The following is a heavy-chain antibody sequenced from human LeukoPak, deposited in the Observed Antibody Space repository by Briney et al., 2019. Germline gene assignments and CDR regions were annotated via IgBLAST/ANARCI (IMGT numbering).Heavy chain of an antibody. D-gene: IGHD2-15*01. CDR2: IYYSGST. V-gene: IGHV4-59*01. CDR3: ARGGGTKGGSPTFDY. J-gene: IGHJ4*02. Sequence: SETLSLTCTVSGGSISSYYWSWIRQPPGKGLEWIGYIYYSGSTNYNPSLKSRVTISVDTSKNQFSLKLSSVTAADTAVYYCARGGGTKGGSPTFDYWGQGTLVTVSS. CDR1: GGSISSYY.